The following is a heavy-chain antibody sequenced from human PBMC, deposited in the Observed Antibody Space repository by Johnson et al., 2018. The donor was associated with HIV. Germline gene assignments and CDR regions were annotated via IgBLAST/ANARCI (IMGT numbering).Heavy chain of an antibody. J-gene: IGHJ3*02. V-gene: IGHV3-30*03. Sequence: QVQLVESGGGVVQPGRSLRLSCAASGFTFSSYGMHWVRQAPGKGLEWVAVISYDGSNKYYADSVKGRFTISRDNSKNTLYLQMNSLRAEDTAVYYCARGGYSSGMVFLDALYIWGQGTMVTVSS. CDR3: ARGGYSSGMVFLDALYI. CDR2: ISYDGSNK. CDR1: GFTFSSYG. D-gene: IGHD2-15*01.